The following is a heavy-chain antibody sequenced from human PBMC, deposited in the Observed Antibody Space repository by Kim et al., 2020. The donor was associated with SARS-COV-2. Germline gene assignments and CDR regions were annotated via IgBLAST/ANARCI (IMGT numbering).Heavy chain of an antibody. CDR3: ATGRGITGTPSYYYYYYGMDV. Sequence: ASVKVSCKVSGYTLTELSMHWVRQAPGKGLEWMGGFDPEDGETIYAQKFQGRVTMTEDTSTDTAYMELSSLRSEDTAVYYCATGRGITGTPSYYYYYYGMDVWGQGTTVTVSS. CDR2: FDPEDGET. J-gene: IGHJ6*02. D-gene: IGHD1-20*01. CDR1: GYTLTELS. V-gene: IGHV1-24*01.